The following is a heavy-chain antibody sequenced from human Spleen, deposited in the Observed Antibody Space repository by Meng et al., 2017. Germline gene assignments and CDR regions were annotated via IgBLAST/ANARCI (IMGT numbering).Heavy chain of an antibody. CDR2: ISSSGPTI. D-gene: IGHD7-27*01. J-gene: IGHJ2*01. CDR1: GLTFSTYE. CDR3: AAELGIAHNWYFDL. V-gene: IGHV3-48*03. Sequence: GESLKISCAASGLTFSTYEMSWIRQSPGKGLEWISHISSSGPTIYYADSVRGRFTISRDNAKNSLYLRMNSLRAEDTAVYYCAAELGIAHNWYFDLWGRGTLVTVSS.